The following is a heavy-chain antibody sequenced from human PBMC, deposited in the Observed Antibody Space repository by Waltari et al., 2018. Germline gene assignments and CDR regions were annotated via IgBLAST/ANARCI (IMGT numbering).Heavy chain of an antibody. V-gene: IGHV4-38-2*01. CDR2: IDHSGST. CDR3: ARLWGIAAAGIWFDP. Sequence: QVQLQESGPGLVKPSETLSLTCAVSGYSISSGYYWGWIRQPPGKGLEWIGSIDHSGSTYYNPSLKSRVTISVDTSKNQFSLKLSSVTAADTAVYYCARLWGIAAAGIWFDPWGQGTLVTVSS. CDR1: GYSISSGYY. J-gene: IGHJ5*02. D-gene: IGHD6-13*01.